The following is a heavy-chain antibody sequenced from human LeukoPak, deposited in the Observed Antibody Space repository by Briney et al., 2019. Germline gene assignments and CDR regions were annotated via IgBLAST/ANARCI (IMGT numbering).Heavy chain of an antibody. V-gene: IGHV4-39*01. J-gene: IGHJ4*02. CDR2: IYYSGST. D-gene: IGHD4-17*01. CDR1: GGSISSSSYY. Sequence: SETLSLTCTVSGGSISSSSYYWGWIRQPPWKELERIGSIYYSGSTYYNPSLKSRVTVSVDTSKYQFSLKLSSVTAADTAVYYCARVRSATVTTYLDYWGQGTLVSVSS. CDR3: ARVRSATVTTYLDY.